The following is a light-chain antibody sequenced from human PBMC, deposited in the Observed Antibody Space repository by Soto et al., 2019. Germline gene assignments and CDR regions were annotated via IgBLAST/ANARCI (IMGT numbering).Light chain of an antibody. CDR3: QQYKSHRRT. CDR2: KAS. J-gene: IGKJ1*01. Sequence: DIQMTQSHSTLSASVGDRVTITCRASQSISSWLAWYQQKPGKAPKLLINKASSLESGVPSRFSGSGSGTEFTLTISSLQPDDFATYYCQQYKSHRRTFGQGTKVDIK. V-gene: IGKV1-5*03. CDR1: QSISSW.